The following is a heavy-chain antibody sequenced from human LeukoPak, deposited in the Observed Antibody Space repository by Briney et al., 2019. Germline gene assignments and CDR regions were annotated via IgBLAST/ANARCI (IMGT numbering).Heavy chain of an antibody. CDR3: ARGGSLYDFWSVQNWFDP. CDR2: IYTSGST. Sequence: SQTLSLTCTVSGGSISSGSYYWSWIRQPAGKGLEWIGRIYTSGSTNYNPSLKSRVTISVDTSKNQFSLKLSSVTAADTAVYYCARGGSLYDFWSVQNWFDPWGQGTLVTVSS. D-gene: IGHD3-3*01. V-gene: IGHV4-61*02. CDR1: GGSISSGSYY. J-gene: IGHJ5*02.